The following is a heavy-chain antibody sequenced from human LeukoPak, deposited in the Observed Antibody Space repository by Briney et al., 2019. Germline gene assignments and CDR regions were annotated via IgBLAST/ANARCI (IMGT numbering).Heavy chain of an antibody. CDR1: GYTFTSYY. Sequence: ASVKVSCEASGYTFTSYYMHWVRQAPGQGLEWMGIINPSGGSTSYAQKFQGRVTMTRDTSTSTVYMELSSLRSEDTAVYYCARGLGTYDSSDLTWPMISFWGQGTLVTVSS. D-gene: IGHD3-22*01. CDR3: ARGLGTYDSSDLTWPMISF. V-gene: IGHV1-46*01. CDR2: INPSGGST. J-gene: IGHJ4*02.